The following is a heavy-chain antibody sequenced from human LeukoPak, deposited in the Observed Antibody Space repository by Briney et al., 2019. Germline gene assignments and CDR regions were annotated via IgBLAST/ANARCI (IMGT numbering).Heavy chain of an antibody. J-gene: IGHJ5*02. Sequence: GGSLRLSCAASGFTFSMYEMNWARQAPGKGLEWVSYISSSGSNIYYADSVKGRLTISRDNAKHSLYLQMNSLRAEDTAVYYCASLIAGGRGAENWFDPWGQGTLVTVSS. V-gene: IGHV3-48*03. D-gene: IGHD1-26*01. CDR1: GFTFSMYE. CDR2: ISSSGSNI. CDR3: ASLIAGGRGAENWFDP.